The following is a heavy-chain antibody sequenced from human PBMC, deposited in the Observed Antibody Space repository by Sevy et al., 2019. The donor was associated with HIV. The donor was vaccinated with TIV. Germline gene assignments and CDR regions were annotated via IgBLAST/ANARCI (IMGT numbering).Heavy chain of an antibody. CDR2: IYYSGST. Sequence: SEILSLTCTVSGGSISSYYWSWIRQPPGKGLEWIGCIYYSGSTNYNPSLKSRVTISVDTSKNQFSLKLSSVTAADTAVYYCARDSSRSATYYFDYWGQGTLVSVSS. CDR1: GGSISSYY. CDR3: ARDSSRSATYYFDY. V-gene: IGHV4-59*01. J-gene: IGHJ4*02.